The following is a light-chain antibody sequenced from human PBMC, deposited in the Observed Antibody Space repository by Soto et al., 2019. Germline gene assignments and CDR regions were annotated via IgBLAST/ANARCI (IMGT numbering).Light chain of an antibody. CDR2: EVT. J-gene: IGLJ1*01. CDR3: ASYSTSTPFV. CDR1: TNDVGAYNY. V-gene: IGLV2-14*01. Sequence: QSVLTQPASVSGSPGHSISIICTGTTNDVGAYNYVSWYQLHPGKAPKVIIHEVTNRPSGVSNRFSGSKSGNTASLTISGLRAEDEADYFCASYSTSTPFVFGTGTKLTVL.